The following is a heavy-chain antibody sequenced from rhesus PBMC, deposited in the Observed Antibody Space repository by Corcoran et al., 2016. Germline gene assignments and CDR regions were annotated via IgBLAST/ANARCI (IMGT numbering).Heavy chain of an antibody. CDR1: GFSLSTRGMG. Sequence: QVTLTESGHALVKPTPPLTLTCTFSGFSLSTRGMGVVWIRQPPGKALEWLASIYWDDDKYYSTSLKSRLTISKDTSKNQVVLTMTNMDPVDTATYYCARTREYRPDYWGQGVLVTVSS. CDR3: ARTREYRPDY. V-gene: IGHV2S1*01. D-gene: IGHD4-23*01. CDR2: IYWDDDK. J-gene: IGHJ4*01.